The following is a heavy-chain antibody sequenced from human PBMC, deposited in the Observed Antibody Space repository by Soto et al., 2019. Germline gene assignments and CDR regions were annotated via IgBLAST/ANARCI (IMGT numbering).Heavy chain of an antibody. V-gene: IGHV1-18*01. Sequence: GASVKVSCKASGYTFTSYGISWVRQAPGQGLEWMGWISAYNGNTSYAQKLQGRVTMTTDTSTSTAYMELRSLRSDDTAVYYCARDKDDFWSGYSNDGFDPWGQGTLVTVSS. CDR1: GYTFTSYG. J-gene: IGHJ5*02. D-gene: IGHD3-3*01. CDR2: ISAYNGNT. CDR3: ARDKDDFWSGYSNDGFDP.